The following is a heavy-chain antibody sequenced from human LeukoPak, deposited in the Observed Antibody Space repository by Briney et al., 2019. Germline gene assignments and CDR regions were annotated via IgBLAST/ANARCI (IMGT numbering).Heavy chain of an antibody. CDR2: IYHSGTT. CDR3: ARTGYCSGGSCYSDY. J-gene: IGHJ4*02. Sequence: KTSETLSLTCAVSAYSISSGYYWAWIRQPPGKGLEWIGSIYHSGTTYYNPSPKSRVTISVDTPKNQFSLKLSSVTAADTAVYYCARTGYCSGGSCYSDYWGQGTLVTVSS. V-gene: IGHV4-38-2*01. D-gene: IGHD2-15*01. CDR1: AYSISSGYY.